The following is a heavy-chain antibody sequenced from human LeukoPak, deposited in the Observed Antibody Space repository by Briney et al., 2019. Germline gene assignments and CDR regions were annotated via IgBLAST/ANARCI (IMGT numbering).Heavy chain of an antibody. Sequence: GGSLRLSCAASGFNFGGSTMHWVRQASGKGLEWVGRIRSKTYTYATAYAASVKGRFTISRDDSENTAYLQMNSPKTEDTAVYYCTKYNWNYDVLDYWGQGTLVAVSS. D-gene: IGHD1-7*01. CDR1: GFNFGGST. V-gene: IGHV3-73*01. J-gene: IGHJ4*02. CDR2: IRSKTYTYAT. CDR3: TKYNWNYDVLDY.